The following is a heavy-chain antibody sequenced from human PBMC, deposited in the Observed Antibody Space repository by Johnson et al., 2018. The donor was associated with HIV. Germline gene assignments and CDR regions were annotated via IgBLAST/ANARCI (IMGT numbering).Heavy chain of an antibody. D-gene: IGHD1-7*01. Sequence: EVLLLESGGGVERPGGSLRLSCAASGFTFDDYAMSWVRQAPGKGLEWVSGINWNGARTGYADSVKGRFTISRDNAKNSLYLHMNSLRAEDTALYYCAREPELELQFSHAFDFWGQGTMVSVSS. CDR3: AREPELELQFSHAFDF. CDR2: INWNGART. V-gene: IGHV3-20*04. CDR1: GFTFDDYA. J-gene: IGHJ3*01.